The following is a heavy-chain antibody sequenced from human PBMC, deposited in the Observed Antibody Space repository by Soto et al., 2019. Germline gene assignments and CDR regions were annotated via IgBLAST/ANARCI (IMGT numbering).Heavy chain of an antibody. CDR3: ARPARIAARKNAFDI. CDR1: GGSFSGYY. V-gene: IGHV4-34*01. Sequence: QVQLQQWGAGLLKPSETLSLTCAVYGGSFSGYYWSWIRQPPGKGLEWIGEINHSGSTNYNPSLKSRVTISVDTSKNQFSLKLSSVTAADTAVYYCARPARIAARKNAFDIWGQGTMVTVSS. J-gene: IGHJ3*02. CDR2: INHSGST. D-gene: IGHD6-6*01.